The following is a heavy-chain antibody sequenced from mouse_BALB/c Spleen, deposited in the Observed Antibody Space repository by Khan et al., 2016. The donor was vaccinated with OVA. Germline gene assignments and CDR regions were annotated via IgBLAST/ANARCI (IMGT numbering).Heavy chain of an antibody. Sequence: EVELVESGGGLVKPGGSLKLSCAASGFTFSDYYMYWVRQTPDKRLEWVATIRDDGIYTYYPDSVKGRFTLSRVDAKNNRYLQVRSVKSEDTAMYYCAGGYYGDPFSFWGQVTLVTVSA. CDR2: IRDDGIYT. J-gene: IGHJ3*01. CDR3: AGGYYGDPFSF. CDR1: GFTFSDYY. D-gene: IGHD2-13*01. V-gene: IGHV5-4*02.